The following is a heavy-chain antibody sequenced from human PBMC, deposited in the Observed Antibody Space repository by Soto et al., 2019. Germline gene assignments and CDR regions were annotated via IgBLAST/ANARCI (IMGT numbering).Heavy chain of an antibody. V-gene: IGHV1-69*12. Sequence: QVQLVQSGAEVKKPGSSVKVSCKASGGTFSSYAISWVRQAPGQGLEWMGGIIPIFGTANYAQKFQGRVTITADESTSTAYMELSSLRSEDTAVYYGARPHLGYSYGSDGMDVWGQGTTVTVSS. CDR1: GGTFSSYA. D-gene: IGHD5-18*01. CDR3: ARPHLGYSYGSDGMDV. CDR2: IIPIFGTA. J-gene: IGHJ6*02.